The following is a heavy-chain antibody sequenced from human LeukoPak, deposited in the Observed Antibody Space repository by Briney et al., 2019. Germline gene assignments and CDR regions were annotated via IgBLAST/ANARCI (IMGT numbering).Heavy chain of an antibody. CDR3: ARGITMAN. CDR1: GFTFSNYW. V-gene: IGHV3-7*04. CDR2: IKQDGSER. D-gene: IGHD3-10*01. Sequence: GGSLRLSCAASGFTFSNYWMTWVRQAPGKGLEWVANIKQDGSERDYVDSVKGRFTISRDDAKNSLYLQMNSLRAEDTAEYYCARGITMANWGQGTLVTVSS. J-gene: IGHJ4*02.